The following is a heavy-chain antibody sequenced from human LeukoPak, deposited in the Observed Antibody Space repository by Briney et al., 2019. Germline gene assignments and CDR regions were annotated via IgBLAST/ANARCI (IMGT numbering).Heavy chain of an antibody. J-gene: IGHJ4*02. CDR2: FDIEDGET. Sequence: ASVKVSCKVSGYTLTELSMHWVRQASGKGLEWMGGFDIEDGETIYAQKFQGRVTITEDTSTDTAYMELSSLRSEDTAVYYCARDLSFPSSSFDYWGQGTLVTVSS. CDR1: GYTLTELS. CDR3: ARDLSFPSSSFDY. D-gene: IGHD6-6*01. V-gene: IGHV1-24*01.